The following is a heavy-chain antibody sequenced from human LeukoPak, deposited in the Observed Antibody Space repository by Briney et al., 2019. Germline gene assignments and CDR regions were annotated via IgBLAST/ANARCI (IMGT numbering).Heavy chain of an antibody. CDR3: AKSPGPYYYVSGTDY. V-gene: IGHV3-9*01. CDR1: GFTFDDYA. CDR2: ISWNSGTV. D-gene: IGHD3-10*01. Sequence: GRSLRLSCAASGFTFDDYAMHWVRQTPGKGLEWVSGISWNSGTVGYADSVRGRFTISRDNAKNSVYLEMNSLRAEDTALYYCAKSPGPYYYVSGTDYWGQGTLVTVSS. J-gene: IGHJ4*02.